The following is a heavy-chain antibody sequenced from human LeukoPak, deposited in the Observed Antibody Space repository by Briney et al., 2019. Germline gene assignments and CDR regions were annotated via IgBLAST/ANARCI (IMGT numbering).Heavy chain of an antibody. V-gene: IGHV3-74*01. CDR2: INKDGSST. CDR3: ARPKDSGDSVVAFDS. CDR1: GFTFSSYW. Sequence: PGGSLRLSCAASGFTFSSYWMHWVRQAPGKGLVWVSRINKDGSSTTYADSVKGRFTISRDNAENTLYLQLSSLRGEDTAVYYCARPKDSGDSVVAFDSWGRGTLVTVSS. J-gene: IGHJ4*02. D-gene: IGHD4-17*01.